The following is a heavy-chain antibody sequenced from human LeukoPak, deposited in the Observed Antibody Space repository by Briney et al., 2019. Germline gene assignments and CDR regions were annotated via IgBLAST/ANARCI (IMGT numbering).Heavy chain of an antibody. CDR2: IKPDGSEK. J-gene: IGHJ4*02. CDR1: GFTFSSHW. CDR3: GVGRYNYGYDY. Sequence: PGWSLRLSCAASGFTFSSHWMIWVRQAPGKGLEWVANIKPDGSEKYYVDSVRGRFTISRDNAKNSLYLQMNSLRAEDTAVYYCGVGRYNYGYDYWGQGTLVTVSS. D-gene: IGHD5-18*01. V-gene: IGHV3-7*01.